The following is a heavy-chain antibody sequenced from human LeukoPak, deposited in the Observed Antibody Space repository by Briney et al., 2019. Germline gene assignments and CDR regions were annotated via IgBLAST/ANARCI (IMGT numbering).Heavy chain of an antibody. Sequence: SETLSLTCTVSGGSISSYYWSWIQQPPGKGLEWIGDIYYSGSTNYNPSLKSRVTISVDTSKNQFSLKLSSVTAADTAVYYCARATYDAFDIWGQGTMVTVSS. CDR1: GGSISSYY. CDR2: IYYSGST. CDR3: ARATYDAFDI. J-gene: IGHJ3*02. V-gene: IGHV4-59*01.